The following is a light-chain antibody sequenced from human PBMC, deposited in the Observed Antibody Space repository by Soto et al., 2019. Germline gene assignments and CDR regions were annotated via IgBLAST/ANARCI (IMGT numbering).Light chain of an antibody. CDR2: KAS. CDR1: QTLSKW. J-gene: IGKJ1*01. CDR3: QQYNSYPWT. Sequence: QMTQSPSSLSASVGDSVTITCRASQTLSKWLAWYQQKPERPPKLLIYKASSLQSGVPSRFSGSGSGTDFTLNISSLQHDDLATYYCQQYNSYPWTFGQGTKVDIK. V-gene: IGKV1-5*03.